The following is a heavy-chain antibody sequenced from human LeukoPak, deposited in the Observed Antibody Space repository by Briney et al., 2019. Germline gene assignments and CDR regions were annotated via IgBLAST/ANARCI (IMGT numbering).Heavy chain of an antibody. V-gene: IGHV4-34*01. Sequence: SETLSLTCAVYGGSFSGYYWSWIRQPPGKGLEWIGEINNSGSTNYNPSLKSRVTISLDTSKNQFSLKLSSVTAADTAVYYCARGEWLRSWFGYWGQGTLVTVSS. J-gene: IGHJ4*02. D-gene: IGHD5-12*01. CDR2: INNSGST. CDR1: GGSFSGYY. CDR3: ARGEWLRSWFGY.